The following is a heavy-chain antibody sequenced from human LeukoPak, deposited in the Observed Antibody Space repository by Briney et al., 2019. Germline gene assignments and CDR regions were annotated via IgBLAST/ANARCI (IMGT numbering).Heavy chain of an antibody. J-gene: IGHJ4*02. CDR1: GFTVSSNY. CDR3: ARTCYYPYFDY. Sequence: AGGSLRLSCAASGFTVSSNYMSWVRQAPGKGLEWVSVIYSGGSTYYADSVKGRFTISRDNSKNTLYLQMNSLRAEDTAVYYCARTCYYPYFDYWGQGTLVTVSS. V-gene: IGHV3-53*01. D-gene: IGHD3-10*01. CDR2: IYSGGST.